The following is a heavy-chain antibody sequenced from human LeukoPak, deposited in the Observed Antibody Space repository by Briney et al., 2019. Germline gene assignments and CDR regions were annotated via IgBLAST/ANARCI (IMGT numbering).Heavy chain of an antibody. D-gene: IGHD3-10*01. CDR1: GFTFSSYA. J-gene: IGHJ6*02. Sequence: GGFLRLSCAASGFTFSSYAMHWVRQAPGKGLEWVALISYDGSNKYYADSVRGRFTISRDNSKNTLYLQMNSLRAEDTAVYYCAKDQSDASGSGYGMDVWGQGTTVTVSS. CDR3: AKDQSDASGSGYGMDV. CDR2: ISYDGSNK. V-gene: IGHV3-30-3*02.